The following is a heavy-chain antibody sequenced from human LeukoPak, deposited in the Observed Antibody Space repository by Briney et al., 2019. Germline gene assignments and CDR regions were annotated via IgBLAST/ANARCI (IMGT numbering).Heavy chain of an antibody. J-gene: IGHJ4*02. D-gene: IGHD5-18*01. CDR2: ISGSGGST. CDR3: AKDSGGYSYGYDYFDY. V-gene: IGHV3-23*01. CDR1: GFTFSSYA. Sequence: GGSLRLSCAASGFTFSSYAMSWVRQAPGKGLGWGSAISGSGGSTYYADSVKGRFTISRDNSKNTLYLQMNSLRAEDTAVYYCAKDSGGYSYGYDYFDYWGQGTLVTVSS.